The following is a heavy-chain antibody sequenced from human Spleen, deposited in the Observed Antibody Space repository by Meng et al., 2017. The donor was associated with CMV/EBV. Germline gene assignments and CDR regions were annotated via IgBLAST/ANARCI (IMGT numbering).Heavy chain of an antibody. V-gene: IGHV1-2*02. D-gene: IGHD2-2*01. CDR1: GYTFTGYY. J-gene: IGHJ6*02. CDR3: GRDCSGTACFAMDV. CDR2: FNPNSGGT. Sequence: SGYTFTGYYLHWVRQAPGQGLEWMGLFNPNSGGTNYAQKFQGRVTMTRDTSISTAYMELSSLRSDDTAVYYCGRDCSGTACFAMDVWGQGTTVTVSS.